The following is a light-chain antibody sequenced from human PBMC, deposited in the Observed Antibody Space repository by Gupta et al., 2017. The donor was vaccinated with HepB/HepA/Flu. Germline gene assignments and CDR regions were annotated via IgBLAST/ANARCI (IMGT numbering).Light chain of an antibody. V-gene: IGLV2-14*03. Sequence: QSVLTHPASLSRSPGQSITMSCTGTSRDVGGYDYVSWYPHYPGTAPQLRMYVVSNRPSGVSSRAGGSKSGTDDTLTLSGTQAEDEAEDDYSSFTGRGLGIFGGGTKLTVL. CDR1: SRDVGGYDY. J-gene: IGLJ2*01. CDR3: SSFTGRGLGI. CDR2: VVS.